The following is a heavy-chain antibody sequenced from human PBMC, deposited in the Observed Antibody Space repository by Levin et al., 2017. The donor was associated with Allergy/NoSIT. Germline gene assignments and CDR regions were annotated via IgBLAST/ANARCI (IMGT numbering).Heavy chain of an antibody. J-gene: IGHJ6*02. CDR1: GGSMSTGNYY. CDR3: ARDRGRFYYNSGGRWNPYYYYGMDV. D-gene: IGHD3-22*01. Sequence: SETLSLICTVSGGSMSTGNYYWGWIRQPPGKGLEWIGSTYYSGTTYYNPSLESRVTLSVDTSKNQFSLKLSSLTAADTAAYVCARDRGRFYYNSGGRWNPYYYYGMDVWGQGTTVTVSS. V-gene: IGHV4-39*07. CDR2: TYYSGTT.